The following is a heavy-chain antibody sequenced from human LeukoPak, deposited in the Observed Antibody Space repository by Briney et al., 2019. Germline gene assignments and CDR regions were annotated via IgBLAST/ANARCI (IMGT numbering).Heavy chain of an antibody. Sequence: SEALSLTCTVSGGSISSYYWSWIRQPPGKGLEWIGYIYYSGSTNYNPSLKSRVTISVDTSKNQFSLKLSSVTAADTAVYYCARDRGSSGWRWFDPWGQGTLVTVSS. J-gene: IGHJ5*02. V-gene: IGHV4-59*01. CDR1: GGSISSYY. D-gene: IGHD6-19*01. CDR3: ARDRGSSGWRWFDP. CDR2: IYYSGST.